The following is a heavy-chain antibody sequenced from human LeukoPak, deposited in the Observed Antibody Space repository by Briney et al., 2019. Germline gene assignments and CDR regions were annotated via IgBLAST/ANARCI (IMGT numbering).Heavy chain of an antibody. V-gene: IGHV4-59*08. CDR2: INYSGST. CDR1: GGSISSYY. CDR3: ARSMLGSSSWYLVDY. Sequence: SETLSLTCTVSGGSISSYYWSWIRQPPGKGLEWIGYINYSGSTNYNPSLKSRVTISVDTSKNQFSLKLSSVTAADTAVYYCARSMLGSSSWYLVDYWGQGTLVTVSS. J-gene: IGHJ4*02. D-gene: IGHD6-13*01.